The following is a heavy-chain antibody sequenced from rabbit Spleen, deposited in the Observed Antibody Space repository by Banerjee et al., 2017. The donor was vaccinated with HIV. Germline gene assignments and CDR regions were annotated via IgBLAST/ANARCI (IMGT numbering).Heavy chain of an antibody. V-gene: IGHV1S40*01. CDR2: IDTGSSGFT. Sequence: QSLEESGGDLVKPGTSLTLTCIASGVSFSGDSYMCWVRQAPGKGLEWIACIDTGSSGFTYFASWAKGRFTISKTSSTTVTLQMTSLTAADTATYFCARDTSSSFSSYGMDLWGPGTLDTVS. CDR3: ARDTSSSFSSYGMDL. J-gene: IGHJ6*01. CDR1: GVSFSGDSY. D-gene: IGHD1-1*01.